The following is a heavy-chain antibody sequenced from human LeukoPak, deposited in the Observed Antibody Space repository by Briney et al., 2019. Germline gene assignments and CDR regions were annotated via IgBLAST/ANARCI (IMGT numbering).Heavy chain of an antibody. CDR2: INPSGGST. J-gene: IGHJ4*02. V-gene: IGHV1-46*01. CDR1: GYTFTSYY. Sequence: ASVTVSCKASGYTFTSYYMHWVRQAPGQGLEWMGIINPSGGSTSYAQKFQGRVTMTRDTSTSTVYMELSSLRSEDTAVYYCARDRGFLETLDYWGQGTLVTVSS. CDR3: ARDRGFLETLDY. D-gene: IGHD3-3*01.